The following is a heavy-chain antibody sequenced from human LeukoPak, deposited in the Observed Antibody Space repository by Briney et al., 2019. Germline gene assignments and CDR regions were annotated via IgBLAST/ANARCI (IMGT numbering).Heavy chain of an antibody. Sequence: SETLSLTCTVSGGSISSYYWSWIRQPPGKGLEWIGYIYYSGSTNYNPSLKSRVTISVDTSKNQFSLKLSSVTAADTAVYYCASLVRGTLKYYFDYWGQGTLVTVSS. J-gene: IGHJ4*02. CDR2: IYYSGST. D-gene: IGHD3-10*01. V-gene: IGHV4-59*01. CDR3: ASLVRGTLKYYFDY. CDR1: GGSISSYY.